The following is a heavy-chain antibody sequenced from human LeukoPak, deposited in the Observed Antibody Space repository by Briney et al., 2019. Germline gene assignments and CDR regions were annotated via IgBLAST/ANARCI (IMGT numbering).Heavy chain of an antibody. V-gene: IGHV1-58*02. J-gene: IGHJ5*02. Sequence: TSVKVSCKASGFTFISSVMQWVRQARGQRLEWIGWIVVASGYTNYAQKFQERVTITRDMSTSTAYKELRSLRSEDTAVYYCAADPYYSDSSGYSNLFDPWGQGTLVTVSS. D-gene: IGHD3-22*01. CDR1: GFTFISSV. CDR3: AADPYYSDSSGYSNLFDP. CDR2: IVVASGYT.